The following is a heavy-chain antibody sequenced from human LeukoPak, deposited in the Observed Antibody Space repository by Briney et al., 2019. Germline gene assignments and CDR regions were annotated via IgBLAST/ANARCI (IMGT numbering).Heavy chain of an antibody. D-gene: IGHD3-10*01. V-gene: IGHV3-7*01. J-gene: IGHJ6*02. CDR3: ARDSLLLWFGESPYYGMDV. CDR1: GFTFSSYW. CDR2: IKQDGSEK. Sequence: GGSLRLSCAASGFTFSSYWMSWVRQAPGKGLEWVANIKQDGSEKHYVDSVKGRFTISRDNSKNTLYLQMNSLRAEDTAVYYCARDSLLLWFGESPYYGMDVWGQGTTVTVSS.